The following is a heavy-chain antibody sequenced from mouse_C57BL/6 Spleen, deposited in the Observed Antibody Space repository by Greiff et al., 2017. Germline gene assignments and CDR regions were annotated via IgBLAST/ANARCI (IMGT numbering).Heavy chain of an antibody. D-gene: IGHD4-1*01. V-gene: IGHV1-82*01. CDR3: ARGGTHWDEAMDY. CDR2: IYPGDGDT. J-gene: IGHJ4*01. Sequence: VQRVESGPELVKPGASVKISCKASGYAFSSSWMNWVKQRPGKGLEWIGRIYPGDGDTNYNGKFKGKATLTADKSSSTAYMQLSSLTSEDSAVYFCARGGTHWDEAMDYWGQGTSVTVSS. CDR1: GYAFSSSW.